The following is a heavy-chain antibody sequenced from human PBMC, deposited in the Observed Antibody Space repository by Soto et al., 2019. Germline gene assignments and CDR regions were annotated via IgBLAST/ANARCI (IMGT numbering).Heavy chain of an antibody. Sequence: QVQLVESGGGVVQPGRSLRLSCAASGFTFSSYGMHWVRQAPGKGLEWVAVISYDGSNKYYADSVKGRFTISRDNSKNTLYLQMNSLRAEDTAVYYCAKDDTMVRGDLDYWGQGTLVTVSS. V-gene: IGHV3-30*18. CDR2: ISYDGSNK. J-gene: IGHJ4*02. CDR1: GFTFSSYG. D-gene: IGHD3-10*01. CDR3: AKDDTMVRGDLDY.